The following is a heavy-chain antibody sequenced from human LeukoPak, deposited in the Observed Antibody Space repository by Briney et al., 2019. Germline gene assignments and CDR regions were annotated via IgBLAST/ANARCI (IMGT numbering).Heavy chain of an antibody. V-gene: IGHV4-39*01. CDR1: GDSISSNNYY. CDR3: ARQADYFWSGYYTGSFDY. D-gene: IGHD3-3*01. CDR2: VYYSGLT. J-gene: IGHJ4*02. Sequence: SETLSLTCTVFGDSISSNNYYWGWVRQPPGKGLEWIGSVYYSGLTYYNPSLKSRVTISVDTSKNQFSLKLSSVTAADTAVFYCARQADYFWSGYYTGSFDYWGQGTLVTVSS.